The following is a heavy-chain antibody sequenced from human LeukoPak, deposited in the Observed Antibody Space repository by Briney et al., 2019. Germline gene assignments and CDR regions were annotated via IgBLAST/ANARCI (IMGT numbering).Heavy chain of an antibody. Sequence: SVKVSCKASGGTFSSYAISWVRQAPGQGLEWMGGIIPIFGTANYAQKFQGRVTITADESTSTAYMELGSLRSEDTAVYYCARVPGNHDILTGYDIWGQGTMVTVSS. D-gene: IGHD3-9*01. V-gene: IGHV1-69*13. CDR3: ARVPGNHDILTGYDI. CDR2: IIPIFGTA. CDR1: GGTFSSYA. J-gene: IGHJ3*02.